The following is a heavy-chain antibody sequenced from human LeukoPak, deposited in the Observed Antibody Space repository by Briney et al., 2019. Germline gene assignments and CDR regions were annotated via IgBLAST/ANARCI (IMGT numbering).Heavy chain of an antibody. CDR3: ATGSLSYYYYYYMDV. D-gene: IGHD2-15*01. V-gene: IGHV3-30*02. CDR2: IRYDGSNK. Sequence: PGGSLRLSCAASGFTFSSYGMHWVRQAPGKGLEWVAFIRYDGSNKYYADSVKGRFTISRDNSKNTLYLQMNSLRAEDTAVYYCATGSLSYYYYYYMDVWGKGTTVTVSS. J-gene: IGHJ6*03. CDR1: GFTFSSYG.